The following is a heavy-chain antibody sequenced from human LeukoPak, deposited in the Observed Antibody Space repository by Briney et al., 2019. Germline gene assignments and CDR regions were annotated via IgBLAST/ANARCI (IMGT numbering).Heavy chain of an antibody. D-gene: IGHD1-26*01. CDR3: AXXGGSSRSLEN. CDR2: IYASGSS. V-gene: IGHV4-4*07. J-gene: IGHJ4*02. CDR1: GGSISSSY. Sequence: PSETLSLTCNVSGGSISSSYWSWIRQPAGKGLEWIGRIYASGSSNYNPSLKSRVTMSVDTSKNQFSLNLSSVTAADTAVYYCAXXGGSSRSLENWGQGTLVTVSS.